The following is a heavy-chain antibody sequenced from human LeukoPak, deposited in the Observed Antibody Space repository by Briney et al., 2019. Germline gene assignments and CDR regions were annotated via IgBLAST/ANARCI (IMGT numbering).Heavy chain of an antibody. J-gene: IGHJ4*02. V-gene: IGHV3-21*04. Sequence: PGGSLRLSCAASGFTFISYSLNWVRQAPGKGLEWVSSISGSSSYIYYADSVKGRFTISRDNSKHMLYLQMNTLRADDTAIYYCAKDRDYGGNSRGIDYFDYWGQGTLVTVSS. CDR3: AKDRDYGGNSRGIDYFDY. CDR2: ISGSSSYI. CDR1: GFTFISYS. D-gene: IGHD4-23*01.